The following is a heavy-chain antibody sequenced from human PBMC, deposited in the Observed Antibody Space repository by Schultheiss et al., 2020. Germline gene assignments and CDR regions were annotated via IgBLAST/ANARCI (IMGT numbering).Heavy chain of an antibody. CDR3: ARDIVVVVAGNYYYYYYGMDV. J-gene: IGHJ6*02. CDR2: INPSGGST. Sequence: ASVKVSCKASGYTFTSYYMHWVRQAPGQGLEWMGIINPSGGSTSYAQKFQGRVTMTRDTSTSTVYMELSSLRSEDTAVYYCARDIVVVVAGNYYYYYYGMDVWGQGTTVTVSS. V-gene: IGHV1-46*01. D-gene: IGHD2-15*01. CDR1: GYTFTSYY.